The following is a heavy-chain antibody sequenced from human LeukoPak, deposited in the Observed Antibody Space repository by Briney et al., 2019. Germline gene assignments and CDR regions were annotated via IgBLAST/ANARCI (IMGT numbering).Heavy chain of an antibody. Sequence: ASVKVSCKASGYTFTGYYMHWVRQAPGQGLEWMGWINPNTGNTGYAQKFQGRVTMTRNTSIRTPYMELSSLRSEDTAVYYCARKFLGSRGYYFDYWGQGTLVTVSS. CDR1: GYTFTGYY. CDR2: INPNTGNT. CDR3: ARKFLGSRGYYFDY. V-gene: IGHV1-8*02. D-gene: IGHD3-10*01. J-gene: IGHJ4*02.